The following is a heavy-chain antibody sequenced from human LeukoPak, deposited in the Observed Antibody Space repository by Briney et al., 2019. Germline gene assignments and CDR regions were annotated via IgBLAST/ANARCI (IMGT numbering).Heavy chain of an antibody. CDR3: ATGNGGSYSLFDY. Sequence: ASVKVSCKVSGYTLTELSMHWVRQAPGKGLEWMGGFDPEDGETIYAQKFQGRVTMTEDTSTDTAYVELSSLRSEDTAVYYCATGNGGSYSLFDYWGQGTLVTVSS. CDR1: GYTLTELS. V-gene: IGHV1-24*01. J-gene: IGHJ4*02. CDR2: FDPEDGET. D-gene: IGHD1-26*01.